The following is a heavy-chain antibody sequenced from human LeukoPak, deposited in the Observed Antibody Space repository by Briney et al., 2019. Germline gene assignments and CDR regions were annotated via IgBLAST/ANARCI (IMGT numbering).Heavy chain of an antibody. J-gene: IGHJ5*02. D-gene: IGHD1-1*01. CDR3: ARHPYNYLDP. Sequence: SGTLSLTCAVSGGSISSSNWWSWVRQPPGKGLEWIGYIYYSGTTNYNPSLKSRVTISVDTSKNQFSLKLSSVTAADTAVYYCARHPYNYLDPWGQGTLVTVSS. V-gene: IGHV4-4*02. CDR1: GGSISSSNW. CDR2: IYYSGTT.